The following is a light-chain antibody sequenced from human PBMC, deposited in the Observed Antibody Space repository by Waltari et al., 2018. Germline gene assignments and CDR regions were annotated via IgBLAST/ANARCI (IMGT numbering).Light chain of an antibody. CDR2: GAS. Sequence: EIVMTQSPATLSVSPGERATLSGRASQSINNNLAWYQQKPGQAPRLLIYGASTRATGIPARFSGSGSGTEFTLTVSSLQSEDFAVYHCQQFNNWPPWTFGQGTKVEIK. V-gene: IGKV3-15*01. CDR1: QSINNN. J-gene: IGKJ1*01. CDR3: QQFNNWPPWT.